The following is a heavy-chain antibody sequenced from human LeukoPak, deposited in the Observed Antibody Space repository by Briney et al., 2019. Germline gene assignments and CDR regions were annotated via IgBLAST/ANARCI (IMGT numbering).Heavy chain of an antibody. CDR2: IIPIFGTA. V-gene: IGHV1-69*05. CDR3: ARADFEYSSSSYYFDY. CDR1: GGTFSSYA. D-gene: IGHD6-6*01. Sequence: SVEVSCTASGGTFSSYAISWVRQAPGQGLEWMGGIIPIFGTANYAQKFQGRVTITTDESTSTAYMELSSLRSEDTAVYYCARADFEYSSSSYYFDYWGQGTLVTVSS. J-gene: IGHJ4*02.